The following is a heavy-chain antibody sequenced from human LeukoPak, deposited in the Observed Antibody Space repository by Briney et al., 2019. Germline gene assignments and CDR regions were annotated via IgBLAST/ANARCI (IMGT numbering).Heavy chain of an antibody. V-gene: IGHV4-39*01. J-gene: IGHJ4*02. Sequence: KPSETLSLTCTVSGGSISSSSYYWGWIRQPPGKGAGWIGSIYYSGSTYYNPSLKSRVTISVDTSKNQFSLKLSSVTAADTAVYYCARHSRGEGTPSDYWGQGTLVTVSS. D-gene: IGHD3-10*01. CDR2: IYYSGST. CDR3: ARHSRGEGTPSDY. CDR1: GGSISSSSYY.